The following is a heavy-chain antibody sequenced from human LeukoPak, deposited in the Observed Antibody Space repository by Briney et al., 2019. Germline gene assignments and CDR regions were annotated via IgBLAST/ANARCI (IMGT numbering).Heavy chain of an antibody. CDR3: ASHQRGYDSSGYLDY. CDR2: IIPIFGTA. V-gene: IGHV1-69*13. Sequence: SVKVSCKASGGTFSSYAISWVRQAPGQGLEWMGGIIPIFGTANYAQKFQGRVTITADESTSTAYMELSSLRSEDTGVYYCASHQRGYDSSGYLDYWGQGTLVTVSS. J-gene: IGHJ4*02. D-gene: IGHD3-22*01. CDR1: GGTFSSYA.